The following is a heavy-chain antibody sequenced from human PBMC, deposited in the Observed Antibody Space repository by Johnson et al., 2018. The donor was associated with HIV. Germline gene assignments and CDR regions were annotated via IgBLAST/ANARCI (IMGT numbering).Heavy chain of an antibody. CDR3: AREGSSSSDDAFDI. CDR2: IYSDGST. J-gene: IGHJ3*02. D-gene: IGHD6-6*01. V-gene: IGHV3-53*01. Sequence: VQLVESGGGLVQPGGSLRLSSAASGFIVSNNYMSWVRQAPGKGLEWVSIIYSDGSTYYADSVKGRFTISRDNSKNTLYLQMNSLRAEDTAVYYCAREGSSSSDDAFDIWGQGTMVTVSS. CDR1: GFIVSNNY.